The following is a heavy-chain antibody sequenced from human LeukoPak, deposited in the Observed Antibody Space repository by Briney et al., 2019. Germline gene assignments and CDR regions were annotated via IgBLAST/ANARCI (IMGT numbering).Heavy chain of an antibody. CDR3: ARDHLRVGYYYYMDV. CDR1: GFTFSSYW. Sequence: GGSLRLSCAASGFTFSSYWMSWVRQAPGKGLEWVANIKQDGSEKYYVDSVKGRFTISRDNAKNSLYLQMNSLRAEDTAVYYCARDHLRVGYYYYMDVWGKGTTVTISS. CDR2: IKQDGSEK. J-gene: IGHJ6*03. D-gene: IGHD1-26*01. V-gene: IGHV3-7*01.